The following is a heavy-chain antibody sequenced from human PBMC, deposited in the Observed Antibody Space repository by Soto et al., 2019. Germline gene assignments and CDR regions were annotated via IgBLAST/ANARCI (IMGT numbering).Heavy chain of an antibody. V-gene: IGHV4-39*01. Sequence: SETLSLTCTVSGGSISSSSYYWGRIRQPPRKGLEWIGDVYYGGSPYYNPSLKSRATISVETSKSQFSLKLSSVTAADTAVYYCAGGDYYHSSGYYFYYYTMDVWGQGTTVTVSS. J-gene: IGHJ6*02. CDR2: VYYGGSP. CDR3: AGGDYYHSSGYYFYYYTMDV. D-gene: IGHD3-22*01. CDR1: GGSISSSSYY.